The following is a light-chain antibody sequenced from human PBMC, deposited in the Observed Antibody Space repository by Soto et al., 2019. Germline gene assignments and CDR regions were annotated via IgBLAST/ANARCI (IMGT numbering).Light chain of an antibody. V-gene: IGKV1-12*01. Sequence: DIQMTQSPSSVSGSVGDRVTITCRASQGINNWLAWYQQKPGKAPKLLIYAASSLQSGVPSRFSGSGSGTDFTLTISSLQPEYFATYYCQRTNSFPFTFGPGTKVDVK. CDR3: QRTNSFPFT. CDR2: AAS. CDR1: QGINNW. J-gene: IGKJ3*01.